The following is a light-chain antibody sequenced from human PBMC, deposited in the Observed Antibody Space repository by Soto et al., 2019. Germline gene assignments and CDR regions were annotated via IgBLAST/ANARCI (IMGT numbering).Light chain of an antibody. CDR3: QHCTNWHPP. Sequence: LLTQSPATLSVSPGQRVTLSCRASQSISSYLAWYQQRPGQPSRLLIYDASNRATGTPARFSGSGSGTDFSLTISSLETEDFGRYFCQHCTNWHPPFGGETKVE. V-gene: IGKV3-11*01. J-gene: IGKJ4*01. CDR2: DAS. CDR1: QSISSY.